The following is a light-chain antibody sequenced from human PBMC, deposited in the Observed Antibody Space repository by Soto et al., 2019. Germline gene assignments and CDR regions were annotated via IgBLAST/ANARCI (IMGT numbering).Light chain of an antibody. V-gene: IGKV3-11*01. CDR2: DAS. Sequence: EKVMTQSPATLSLSPGERATLSCRASQYITIYLAWYQQKPGQAPRLLIYDASNRATGIPARFSGSGSGTDFTLTIRSLEPDDFAVYYCQQRADWPITFGQGTRLEI. CDR1: QYITIY. J-gene: IGKJ5*01. CDR3: QQRADWPIT.